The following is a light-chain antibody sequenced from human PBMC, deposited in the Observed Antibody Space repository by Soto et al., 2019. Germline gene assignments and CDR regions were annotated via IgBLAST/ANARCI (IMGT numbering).Light chain of an antibody. CDR1: QSISNN. J-gene: IGKJ1*01. CDR2: GAS. V-gene: IGKV3-15*01. Sequence: IVMRDSPSTLSVSPLERATLSFRASQSISNNLAWYQQQPGQTPRLLIYGASTTATGIPARFSGSGSGTEFTLTISTLQSEDLAVYYCQQYNNWPLTFGQGTKVDIK. CDR3: QQYNNWPLT.